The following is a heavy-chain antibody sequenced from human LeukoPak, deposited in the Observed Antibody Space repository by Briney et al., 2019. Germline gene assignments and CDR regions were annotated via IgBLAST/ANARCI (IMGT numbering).Heavy chain of an antibody. CDR3: ARDAFGVLAYCGGDCYT. J-gene: IGHJ5*02. V-gene: IGHV4-61*02. D-gene: IGHD2-21*02. Sequence: PSETLSLTCTVSGGSISSGSYYWSWIRQPAGKGLEWIGRIYTSGSTNYNPSLKSRVTISVDTSKNQFSLKLSSVTAADTAVYYCARDAFGVLAYCGGDCYTWGQGTLVTVSS. CDR1: GGSISSGSYY. CDR2: IYTSGST.